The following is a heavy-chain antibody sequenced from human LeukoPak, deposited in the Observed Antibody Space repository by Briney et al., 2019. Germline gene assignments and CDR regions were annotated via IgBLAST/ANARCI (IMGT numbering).Heavy chain of an antibody. J-gene: IGHJ4*02. CDR1: GFTFSSYG. CDR2: ISYDGSNK. D-gene: IGHD4-17*01. Sequence: GRSLRLSCAASGFTFSSYGMHWVRQAPGKGLEWVAVISYDGSNKYYADSVKGRFTISRDNSKNTLYLQMNSLRAEDTAVYYCAKDRRTTVTIVDYWGQGTLVTVSS. V-gene: IGHV3-30*18. CDR3: AKDRRTTVTIVDY.